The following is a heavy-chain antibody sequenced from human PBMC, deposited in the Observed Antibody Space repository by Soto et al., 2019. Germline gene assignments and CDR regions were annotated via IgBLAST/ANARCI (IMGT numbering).Heavy chain of an antibody. CDR1: GGSLSRYY. V-gene: IGHV4-34*01. J-gene: IGHJ5*02. CDR2: INHSGST. Sequence: LSLTCDVYGGSLSRYYWNWIRQPPGKGLEWLGEINHSGSTNYNPSLESRVTISLDTSKTQFSLKLTSVTAADTAVYYCARGEGRLVGTWFDPWGQGTLVTVSS. D-gene: IGHD5-12*01. CDR3: ARGEGRLVGTWFDP.